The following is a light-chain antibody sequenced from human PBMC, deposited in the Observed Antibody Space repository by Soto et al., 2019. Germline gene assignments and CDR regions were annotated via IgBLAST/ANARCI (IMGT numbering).Light chain of an antibody. CDR2: GAS. V-gene: IGKV3-20*01. CDR3: QQYGSSLRT. J-gene: IGKJ1*01. CDR1: QSVGSNY. Sequence: EIVLTQSPGTLSLSPGERATLSCRASQSVGSNYLAWYQQIPGQAPRLLIYGASSRATGIPDRFSGSGSGTDFTLTISRLELEDFAVYYCQQYGSSLRTFGQGTKVEIK.